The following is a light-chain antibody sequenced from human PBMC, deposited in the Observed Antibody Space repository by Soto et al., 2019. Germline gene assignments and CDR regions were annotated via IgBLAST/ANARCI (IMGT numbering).Light chain of an antibody. J-gene: IGKJ1*01. CDR2: GVS. V-gene: IGKV3-15*01. Sequence: EIVMTQSPATLSVSPGERATLSCRASQSVSSNLAWYQQKPGQAPRLLIYGVSTRATGIPARFSGSGSGTEFTLTISSLQSEDFAVYYCQQYNNWPRGFGQGTKVEIK. CDR1: QSVSSN. CDR3: QQYNNWPRG.